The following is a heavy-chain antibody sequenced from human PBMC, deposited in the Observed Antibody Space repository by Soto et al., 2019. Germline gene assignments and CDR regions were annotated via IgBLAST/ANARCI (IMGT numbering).Heavy chain of an antibody. Sequence: SETLSLTCTVSGGSVSSGAYYWTWIRQRPGKGLEWIGYIYYSGSTYYSPSPKSRLSISLDTSKNQFSLRLGSVTAADTAMYYCARARLRAVYAFDIWGQGTMVTVSS. CDR3: ARARLRAVYAFDI. J-gene: IGHJ3*02. CDR2: IYYSGST. V-gene: IGHV4-31*03. CDR1: GGSVSSGAYY. D-gene: IGHD5-12*01.